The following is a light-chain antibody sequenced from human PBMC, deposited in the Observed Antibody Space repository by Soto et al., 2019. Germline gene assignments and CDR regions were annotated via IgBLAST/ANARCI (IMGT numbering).Light chain of an antibody. Sequence: CVLTKPASVSGSPGRSITISCTGTSSDVGGYNYVSWYQHHPGKAPKLLIYDVSNRPSGISNRFSGSKSDNTASLTISGLQPEDEADYYCSSYTTSNTRQIVFGTGTKVTVL. CDR1: SSDVGGYNY. J-gene: IGLJ1*01. CDR3: SSYTTSNTRQIV. CDR2: DVS. V-gene: IGLV2-14*03.